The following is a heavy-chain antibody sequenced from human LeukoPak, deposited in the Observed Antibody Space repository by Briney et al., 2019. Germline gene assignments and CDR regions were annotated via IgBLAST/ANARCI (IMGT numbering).Heavy chain of an antibody. CDR2: IYYSGST. J-gene: IGHJ4*02. D-gene: IGHD3-10*01. Sequence: PSETLSLTCTVSGGSISSSSYYWGWIRQPPGKGLEWIGSIYYSGSTYYNPSLKSRVTISVDTSKNQSSLKLSSVIAADTAVYYCARLLVVRGVMDWGQGTLVTVSS. CDR1: GGSISSSSYY. CDR3: ARLLVVRGVMD. V-gene: IGHV4-39*01.